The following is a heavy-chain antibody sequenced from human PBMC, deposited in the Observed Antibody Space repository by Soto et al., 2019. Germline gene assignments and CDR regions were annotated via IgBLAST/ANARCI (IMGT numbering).Heavy chain of an antibody. J-gene: IGHJ4*02. D-gene: IGHD1-1*01. V-gene: IGHV1-18*01. Sequence: QVHLVQSGAEVKNPGASVKVSCKGSGYDFTTYGITWVRQAPGQGLEWMAWISAHNGNTNYAPNLQGRVTVTRDTYTSTADIELRSLRSDATAVYYCARGRYGDYWGQGALVTVSS. CDR2: ISAHNGNT. CDR1: GYDFTTYG. CDR3: ARGRYGDY.